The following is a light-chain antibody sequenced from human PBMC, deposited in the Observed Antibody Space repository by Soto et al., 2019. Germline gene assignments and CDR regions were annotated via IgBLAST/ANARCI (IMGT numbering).Light chain of an antibody. Sequence: SVLTQSPGTLSLSPGERATLSCRASQTVTANYLAWYQQKRGQAPRLLIFGASIRATGVPDRFSGSGSGTDFTLTITRLEPDDFATYYCQQYNGFSYTFGQGTKLEIK. CDR1: QTVTANY. V-gene: IGKV3-20*01. CDR3: QQYNGFSYT. CDR2: GAS. J-gene: IGKJ2*01.